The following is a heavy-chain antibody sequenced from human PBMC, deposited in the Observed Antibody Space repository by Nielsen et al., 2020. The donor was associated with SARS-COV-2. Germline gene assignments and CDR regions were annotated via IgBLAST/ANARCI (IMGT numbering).Heavy chain of an antibody. V-gene: IGHV3-30*03. CDR3: ASTPRLNVRPAAILGRGYYYGMDV. CDR2: ISYDGSNK. J-gene: IGHJ6*02. D-gene: IGHD2-2*02. Sequence: GGSLRLSCAASGFTFSSYGMHWVRQAPGKGLEWVAVISYDGSNKYYADSVKGRFTISRDNAKNSLYLQMNSLRAEDTAVYYCASTPRLNVRPAAILGRGYYYGMDVWGQGTTVTVSS. CDR1: GFTFSSYG.